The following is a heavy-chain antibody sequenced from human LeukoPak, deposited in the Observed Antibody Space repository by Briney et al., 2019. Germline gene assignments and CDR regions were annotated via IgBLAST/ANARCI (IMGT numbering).Heavy chain of an antibody. CDR2: ISFDGVNT. V-gene: IGHV3-30*04. J-gene: IGHJ4*02. CDR3: ARKKWELLPGAYYFDY. Sequence: GGSLRLSCAASGFTFSTYAIHWVRQAPGKGLEWVAVISFDGVNTFYADSVKGRFTISRDNAKNSLYLQMNSLRAEDTAFYYCARKKWELLPGAYYFDYWGQGTLVTVSS. D-gene: IGHD1-26*01. CDR1: GFTFSTYA.